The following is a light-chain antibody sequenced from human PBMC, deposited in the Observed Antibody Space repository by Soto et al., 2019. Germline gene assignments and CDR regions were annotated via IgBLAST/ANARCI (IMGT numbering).Light chain of an antibody. CDR2: GAS. Sequence: EIVLTQSPATLSVSPVERATLSGMASQSVITNLAWYQQKPGKSPRVLIYGASTRATGVPGRFSGSGSGADFTLTITSLQPEDFAVYYCQQYNNWPRTFGQGTKVDIK. J-gene: IGKJ1*01. V-gene: IGKV3-15*01. CDR3: QQYNNWPRT. CDR1: QSVITN.